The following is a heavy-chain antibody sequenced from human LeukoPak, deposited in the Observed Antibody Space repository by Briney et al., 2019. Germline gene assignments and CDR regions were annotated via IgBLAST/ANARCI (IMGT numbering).Heavy chain of an antibody. D-gene: IGHD5-18*01. Sequence: GGSLRLSCSASGFTFSSYNMNCVRQAPGEGLEWVSGISSWSSYIYYADSVKGRFTISRDNVKNSLYLQMNSLRAEDTAAYYCARDLKETAMGESAHDYWGQGTLVTVSS. V-gene: IGHV3-21*06. CDR2: ISSWSSYI. CDR1: GFTFSSYN. J-gene: IGHJ4*02. CDR3: ARDLKETAMGESAHDY.